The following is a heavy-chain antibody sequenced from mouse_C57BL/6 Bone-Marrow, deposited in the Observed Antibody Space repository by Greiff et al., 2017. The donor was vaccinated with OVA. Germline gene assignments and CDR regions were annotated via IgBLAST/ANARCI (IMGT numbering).Heavy chain of an antibody. Sequence: VQLQQSGPGLVAPSQRLSIKCTVSGFPLTSYAISWVRQPPGTRLEWLGVIWTGGGTNYNSALKSRLSLSKDNSKSQVFLKMNSLQTDDTARYYCARRDYGISYVAYWGQGTLVTVSA. CDR2: IWTGGGT. CDR1: GFPLTSYA. V-gene: IGHV2-9-1*01. CDR3: ARRDYGISYVAY. D-gene: IGHD1-1*01. J-gene: IGHJ3*01.